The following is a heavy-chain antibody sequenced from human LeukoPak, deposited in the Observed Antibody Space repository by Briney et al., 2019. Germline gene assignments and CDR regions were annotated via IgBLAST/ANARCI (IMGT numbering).Heavy chain of an antibody. D-gene: IGHD3-10*01. V-gene: IGHV3-7*01. CDR3: AKDTITMVRGVIH. CDR1: GFSFSNYW. CDR2: IRGDESRK. Sequence: PGGSLRLSCAASGFSFSNYWMTWLRQAPGKGLEWVANIRGDESRKYYLDSVKGRFTISRDNSKNTLYLQMNSLRAEDTAVYYCAKDTITMVRGVIHWGQGTLVTVSS. J-gene: IGHJ4*02.